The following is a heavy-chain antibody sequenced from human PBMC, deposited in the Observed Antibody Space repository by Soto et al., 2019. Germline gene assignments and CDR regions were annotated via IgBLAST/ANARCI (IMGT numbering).Heavy chain of an antibody. CDR2: ISPNSEKT. CDR3: TRDGYYYGSGSYYPAWQAFDI. CDR1: GYTFSNFG. V-gene: IGHV1-18*01. D-gene: IGHD3-10*01. J-gene: IGHJ3*02. Sequence: ASVKVSCKASGYTFSNFGISWVRQAPGEGLEWMGWISPNSEKTKIAQRFQGRVTMTTDISTSTSYLELRGLTSDDTAVYYCTRDGYYYGSGSYYPAWQAFDIWGQGTMVTVSS.